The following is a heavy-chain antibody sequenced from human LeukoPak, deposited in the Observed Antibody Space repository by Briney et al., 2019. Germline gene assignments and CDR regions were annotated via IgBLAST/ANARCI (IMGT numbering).Heavy chain of an antibody. CDR2: IYHSGST. V-gene: IGHV4-4*02. J-gene: IGHJ3*02. CDR1: GASISSSNW. CDR3: ANSGVHYHDSRGYYSDDAFDI. D-gene: IGHD3-22*01. Sequence: KSSGTLSLTCVVSGASISSSNWWSWVRQPPGKGLEWIGEIYHSGSTNYNPSLKSRVTISVDKSKNQLSLKLTSVTAADTAAYYCANSGVHYHDSRGYYSDDAFDIWGQGTMVTVSP.